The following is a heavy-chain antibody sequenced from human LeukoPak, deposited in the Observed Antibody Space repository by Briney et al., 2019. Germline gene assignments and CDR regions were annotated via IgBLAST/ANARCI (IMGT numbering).Heavy chain of an antibody. D-gene: IGHD2-2*01. CDR3: ARAYCSSTSCYYYYYYGMDV. CDR1: GGTFSSYA. Sequence: ASVKVSCKASGGTFSSYAISWVRQAPGQGLEWMGWISAYNGNTNYAQKLQGRVTMTTDTSTSTAYMELRSLRSVDTAVYYCARAYCSSTSCYYYYYYGMDVWGQGTTVTVSS. J-gene: IGHJ6*02. V-gene: IGHV1-18*01. CDR2: ISAYNGNT.